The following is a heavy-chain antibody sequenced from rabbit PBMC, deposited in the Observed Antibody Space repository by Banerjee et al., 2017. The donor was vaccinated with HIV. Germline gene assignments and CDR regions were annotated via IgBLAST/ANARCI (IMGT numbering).Heavy chain of an antibody. J-gene: IGHJ6*01. Sequence: QEQLEESGGDLVKPEGSLTLTCTASGFSFSNGYVMCWVRQAPGKGLELIACIYVGSSGSTYYATWAKGRFTTSKTSSTTVTLQMTSLTAADTATYFCARDLAGVTGWNFGLWGPGTLVTVS. D-gene: IGHD4-1*01. CDR3: ARDLAGVTGWNFGL. CDR2: IYVGSSGST. CDR1: GFSFSNGYV. V-gene: IGHV1S45*01.